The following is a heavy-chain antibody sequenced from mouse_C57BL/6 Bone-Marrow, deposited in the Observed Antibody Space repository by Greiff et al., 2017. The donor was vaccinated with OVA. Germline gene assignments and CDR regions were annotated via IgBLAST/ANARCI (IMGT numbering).Heavy chain of an antibody. CDR1: GYTFTSYW. Sequence: QVQLQQPGTELVKPGASVKLSCKASGYTFTSYWMHWVKQRPGQGLEWIGNINPSNGGTNYNEKFKSKATLTVDKSSSAAYMQLSSLTSEDSAVYYGARPLLRHWYFDVWGTGTTVTVSS. CDR3: ARPLLRHWYFDV. D-gene: IGHD1-2*01. J-gene: IGHJ1*03. V-gene: IGHV1-53*01. CDR2: INPSNGGT.